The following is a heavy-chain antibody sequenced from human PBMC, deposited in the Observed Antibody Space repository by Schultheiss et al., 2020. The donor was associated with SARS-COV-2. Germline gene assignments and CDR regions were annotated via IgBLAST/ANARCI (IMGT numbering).Heavy chain of an antibody. J-gene: IGHJ3*02. CDR2: IIPIFGTA. CDR1: GGTFSSYA. Sequence: SVKVSCKASGGTFSSYAISWVRQAPGQGLEWMGGIIPIFGTANYAQKFQGRVTITADESTSTAYMELSSLRSEDTAVYYCARDSPSYYYGSGSSDAFDIWGQGTMVTVSS. V-gene: IGHV1-69*13. D-gene: IGHD3-10*01. CDR3: ARDSPSYYYGSGSSDAFDI.